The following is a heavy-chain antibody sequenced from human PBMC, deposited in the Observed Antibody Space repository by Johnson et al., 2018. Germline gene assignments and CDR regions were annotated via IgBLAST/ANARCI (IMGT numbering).Heavy chain of an antibody. CDR3: AREYYYDSSGYIRDAFEI. CDR2: IGTSIKDK. Sequence: VQLVQSGGGLVKPGGSLRLSCAASGFSFNFYSMNWVRQAPGKGLEWVSAIGTSIKDKNYADSVKDRFTISRNNAKNSLYLQMNSLRAEDTAVYYCAREYYYDSSGYIRDAFEIWGQGTMVTVSS. D-gene: IGHD3-22*01. V-gene: IGHV3-21*01. J-gene: IGHJ3*02. CDR1: GFSFNFYS.